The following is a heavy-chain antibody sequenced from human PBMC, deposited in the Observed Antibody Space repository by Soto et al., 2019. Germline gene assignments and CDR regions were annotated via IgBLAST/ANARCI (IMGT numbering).Heavy chain of an antibody. CDR1: GGSISSYY. Sequence: PSETLSLTCTVPGGSISSYYWSWIRQPPGKGLEWIGYIYYSGSTNYNPSLKSRVTISVDTSKNQFSLKLSSVTAADTAVYYCARAGDWFDPWGQGTLVTVSS. J-gene: IGHJ5*02. D-gene: IGHD1-1*01. V-gene: IGHV4-59*01. CDR2: IYYSGST. CDR3: ARAGDWFDP.